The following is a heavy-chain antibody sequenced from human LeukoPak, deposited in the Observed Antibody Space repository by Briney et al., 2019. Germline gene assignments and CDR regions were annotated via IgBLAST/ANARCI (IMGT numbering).Heavy chain of an antibody. D-gene: IGHD5-24*01. V-gene: IGHV1-2*02. CDR3: AREKRVDGSREWCDP. Sequence: ASVKVSCKASGYTFTGYYMHWVRQAPGQGLEWMGWINPNSGGTNFAQTLQGRFTMTGDTSNSTTYMELSSLRSDDTAVYYCAREKRVDGSREWCDPWGKGTLVTVSS. CDR1: GYTFTGYY. CDR2: INPNSGGT. J-gene: IGHJ5*02.